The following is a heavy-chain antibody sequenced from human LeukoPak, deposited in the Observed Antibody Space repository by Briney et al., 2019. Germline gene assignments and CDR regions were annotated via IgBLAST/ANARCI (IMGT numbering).Heavy chain of an antibody. D-gene: IGHD6-19*01. V-gene: IGHV4-30-4*08. J-gene: IGHJ4*02. CDR2: IYYSGST. CDR1: GGSIISSAYY. Sequence: SEALSLTCTVSGGSIISSAYYWSWIRQPPGKGLEWIGYIYYSGSTYYNPSLKSRVTISLDTSKNQFSLKLSSVTAADTAVYYCVRTEVSSGSEDYWGQGTLVTVSS. CDR3: VRTEVSSGSEDY.